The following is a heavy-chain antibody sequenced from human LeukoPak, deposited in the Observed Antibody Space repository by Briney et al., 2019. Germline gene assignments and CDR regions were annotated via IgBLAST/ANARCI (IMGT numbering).Heavy chain of an antibody. CDR2: IKQDGSEK. CDR1: GFTFSTYW. V-gene: IGHV3-7*01. Sequence: GGSPRLSCAASGFTFSTYWMSWVRQAPGKGLEWVANIKQDGSEKYYVDSVKGRFTISRDNAKNSLYLQMNSLRAEDTAVYYCVVGSSCCYTHGFYFDYWGQGALVTVSS. D-gene: IGHD3-22*01. J-gene: IGHJ4*02. CDR3: VVGSSCCYTHGFYFDY.